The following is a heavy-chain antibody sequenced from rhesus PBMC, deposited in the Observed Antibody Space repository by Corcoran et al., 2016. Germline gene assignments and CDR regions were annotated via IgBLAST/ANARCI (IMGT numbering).Heavy chain of an antibody. J-gene: IGHJ4*01. D-gene: IGHD3-3*01. V-gene: IGHV4S7*01. Sequence: QVQLQESGPGLVKPSETLSLTCAVSGGSISSNYWSWIRQPPGKGLEWIGYFYGCRGSPYYNPSLKSRVHISKDTSKNQFSLKLSSVTAADTAVYYCASLYYNIWTGYATFDYWGQGVLVTVSS. CDR2: FYGCRGSP. CDR3: ASLYYNIWTGYATFDY. CDR1: GGSISSNY.